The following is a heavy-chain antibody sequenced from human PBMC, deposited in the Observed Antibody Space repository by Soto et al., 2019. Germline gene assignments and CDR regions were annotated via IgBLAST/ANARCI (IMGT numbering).Heavy chain of an antibody. Sequence: QVQLVESGGGLVKPGGSLRLSCAASGFTFSDYYMSWIRQAPGRGLEWVSYIAASRGYTSYADSVKSRLTISRDTAKNSLYLQMTSLRAEDTAVYYCACSRYFDWLDYWGQGTLVTVSS. J-gene: IGHJ4*02. CDR3: ACSRYFDWLDY. V-gene: IGHV3-11*06. CDR1: GFTFSDYY. CDR2: IAASRGYT. D-gene: IGHD3-9*01.